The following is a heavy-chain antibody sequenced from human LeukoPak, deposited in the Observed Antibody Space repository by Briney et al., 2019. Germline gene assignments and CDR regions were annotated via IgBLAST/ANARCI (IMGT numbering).Heavy chain of an antibody. Sequence: GGSLRLSCAASGFTFSTYGMHWVRQAPGKGLEWVAVVWYDGSNIHYVDSVKGRFTISRDNSKNTLYLQMNSLRAEDTAVYYCARDIRDFDYWGQGTLVTVSS. CDR2: VWYDGSNI. CDR1: GFTFSTYG. CDR3: ARDIRDFDY. J-gene: IGHJ4*02. V-gene: IGHV3-33*01. D-gene: IGHD1-14*01.